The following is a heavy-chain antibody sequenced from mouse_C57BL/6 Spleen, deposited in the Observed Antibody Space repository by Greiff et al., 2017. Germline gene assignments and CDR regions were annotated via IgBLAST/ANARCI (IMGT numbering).Heavy chain of an antibody. CDR1: GYAFSSSW. CDR2: IYPGDGGT. D-gene: IGHD1-1*01. J-gene: IGHJ1*03. Sequence: VKLMEPGPELVKPGASVKISCKASGYAFSSSWMNWVKQRPGRGLEWIGRIYPGDGGTNYNGKFKGKATLTVDKSSSTAYMQLSSLTSEDSAVYVCARRINYYVSSYGWYFDVWGTGTTVTVSS. CDR3: ARRINYYVSSYGWYFDV. V-gene: IGHV1-82*01.